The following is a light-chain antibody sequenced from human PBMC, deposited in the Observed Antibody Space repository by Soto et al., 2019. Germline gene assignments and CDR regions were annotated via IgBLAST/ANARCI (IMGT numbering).Light chain of an antibody. J-gene: IGKJ4*01. CDR3: QQRSNWPLT. CDR1: QSVSSY. V-gene: IGKV3-11*01. CDR2: DAS. Sequence: EIALTQSPATLSLSPGEIVTLSCRASQSVSSYLGWYQQKPCQPPRLLIYDASNRATGTPARFSASGSGTDFTLTISALEPEDFAVYYCQQRSNWPLTFGGGTTVDIK.